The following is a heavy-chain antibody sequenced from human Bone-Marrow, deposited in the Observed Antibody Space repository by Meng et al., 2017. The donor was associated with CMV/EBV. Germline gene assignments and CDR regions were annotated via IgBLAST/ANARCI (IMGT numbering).Heavy chain of an antibody. J-gene: IGHJ4*02. V-gene: IGHV5-51*01. Sequence: GGSLRLSCKASGYSFTSYWIAWVRQMPGKGLEWVGIIYPGDSDARYSPSFQGQVTISVDRSISTAYLQWNSLKASDTATYYCARASRDGDYFDYWGQGTLVTVSS. CDR1: GYSFTSYW. CDR2: IYPGDSDA. D-gene: IGHD5-24*01. CDR3: ARASRDGDYFDY.